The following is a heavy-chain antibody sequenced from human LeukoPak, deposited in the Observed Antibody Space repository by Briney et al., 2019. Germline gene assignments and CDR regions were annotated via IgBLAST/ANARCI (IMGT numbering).Heavy chain of an antibody. D-gene: IGHD6-13*01. V-gene: IGHV4-59*01. CDR3: ARIDSSSWYVYFDY. J-gene: IGHJ4*02. CDR2: IYYSGST. Sequence: SETLSLTCTVSGGSISSYYWSRIRQPPGKGLEWIEYIYYSGSTNYNPSLKSRVTISVDTSKNQFSLKLSSVTAADTAVYYCARIDSSSWYVYFDYWGQGTLVTVSS. CDR1: GGSISSYY.